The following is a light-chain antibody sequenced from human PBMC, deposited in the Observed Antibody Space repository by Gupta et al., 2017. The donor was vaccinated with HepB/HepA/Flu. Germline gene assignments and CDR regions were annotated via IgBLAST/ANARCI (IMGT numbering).Light chain of an antibody. J-gene: IGLJ1*01. CDR2: EVT. CDR3: SSSTGSNIYV. Sequence: QSALTQPPSASGSPGQSVTISCTGTGSDVGGYNYVSWYQQHPGKAPKLMLYEVTKRPSGVPDRFSGSKSGNTASLTVSGLQAEDEADYYCSSSTGSNIYVFGTGTKVSV. CDR1: GSDVGGYNY. V-gene: IGLV2-8*01.